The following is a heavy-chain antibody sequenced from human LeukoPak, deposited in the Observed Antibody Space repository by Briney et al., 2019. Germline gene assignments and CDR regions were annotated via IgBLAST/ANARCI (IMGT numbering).Heavy chain of an antibody. CDR1: GFIFRGYS. D-gene: IGHD4-23*01. CDR2: MSNDGNKE. CDR3: ARDYGGNLDY. V-gene: IGHV3-30-3*01. J-gene: IGHJ4*02. Sequence: GGSLRLSCAASGFIFRGYSMHWVRQAPGKGLDWITVMSNDGNKEFYADSVKGRFTISRDNAKNSLYLQMNSLRAEDTAVYYCARDYGGNLDYWGQGTLVTVSS.